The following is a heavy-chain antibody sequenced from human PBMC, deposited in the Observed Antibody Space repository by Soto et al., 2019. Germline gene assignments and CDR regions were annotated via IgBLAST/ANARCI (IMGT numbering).Heavy chain of an antibody. V-gene: IGHV3-30*18. J-gene: IGHJ6*02. CDR3: AKEAKLTTVPAAMDV. Sequence: PGGSLRLSCAASGFTFSSYGMHWVRQAPGKGLEWVAVISYDGSNKYYADSVKGRFTISRDNSKNTLYLQMNSLRAEDTAVYYCAKEAKLTTVPAAMDVWGQGTTVTVSS. CDR2: ISYDGSNK. D-gene: IGHD2-2*01. CDR1: GFTFSSYG.